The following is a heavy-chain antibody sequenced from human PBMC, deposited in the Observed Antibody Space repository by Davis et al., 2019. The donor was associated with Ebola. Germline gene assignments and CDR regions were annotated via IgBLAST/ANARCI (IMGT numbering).Heavy chain of an antibody. Sequence: MPSETLSLTCAISGDSVSTNIVAWNWIRQSPSRGLEWLGRTFYRSQWYRDYAVSVKSRITINPDTSKNQFSLQLNSVTPEDTAVYYCARELITLGAYMDVWGKGTTVTVSS. D-gene: IGHD7-27*01. V-gene: IGHV6-1*01. CDR2: TFYRSQWYR. CDR1: GDSVSTNIVA. J-gene: IGHJ6*03. CDR3: ARELITLGAYMDV.